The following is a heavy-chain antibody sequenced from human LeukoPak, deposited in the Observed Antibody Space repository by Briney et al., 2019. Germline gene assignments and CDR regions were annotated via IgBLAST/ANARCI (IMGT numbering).Heavy chain of an antibody. CDR1: GGSISSGGYY. CDR3: ARDPRIAAAGPLFDY. D-gene: IGHD6-13*01. J-gene: IGHJ4*02. Sequence: SETLSLTCTVYGGSISSGGYYWSWIRQPPGKGLEWIGYIYHSGSTYYNPSLKSRVTISVDRSKNQFSLKLSSVTAADTAVYYCARDPRIAAAGPLFDYWGQGTLVTVSS. V-gene: IGHV4-30-2*01. CDR2: IYHSGST.